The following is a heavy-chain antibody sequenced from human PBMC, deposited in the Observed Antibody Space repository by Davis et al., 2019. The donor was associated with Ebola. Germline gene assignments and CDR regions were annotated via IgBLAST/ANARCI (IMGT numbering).Heavy chain of an antibody. V-gene: IGHV1-2*06. CDR2: INPNSGDT. Sequence: ASVKVSCKTSGYTFTGYTLHWMRQAPGQGLERMGRINPNSGDTNYAQKFQGRVIMTRDTSISTAYMELSRLRPDDTAVYYCARAQFPTTSDHWGQGTLVTVSS. CDR3: ARAQFPTTSDH. D-gene: IGHD1-1*01. J-gene: IGHJ4*02. CDR1: GYTFTGYT.